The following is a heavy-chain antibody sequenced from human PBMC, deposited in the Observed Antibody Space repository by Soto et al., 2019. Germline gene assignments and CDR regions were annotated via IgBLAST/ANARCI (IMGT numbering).Heavy chain of an antibody. D-gene: IGHD2-2*01. Sequence: KTSETLSLTCTVSGGSVSSGSYYWSWIRQPPGKGLEWIGYIYYSGSTNYNPSLKSRVTISVDTSKNQFSLKLSSVTAADTAVYYCASGGLDQLLFGYYYYYGMDVWGQGTTVTVSS. CDR2: IYYSGST. V-gene: IGHV4-61*01. CDR3: ASGGLDQLLFGYYYYYGMDV. J-gene: IGHJ6*02. CDR1: GGSVSSGSYY.